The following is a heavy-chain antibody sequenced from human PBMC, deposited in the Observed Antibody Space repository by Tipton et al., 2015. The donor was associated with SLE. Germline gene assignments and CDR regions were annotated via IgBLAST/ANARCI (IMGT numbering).Heavy chain of an antibody. CDR1: GGSINSQY. V-gene: IGHV4-4*09. J-gene: IGHJ5*02. Sequence: TLSLTCTVSGGSINSQYWSWIRQPPGKGLEWIGYISTSGTTNYNPSLKSRVTISVDTSKNQFSLKLNSVTAADTAVYYCARTGGYPNWFDPWGQGTLVTVSS. CDR2: ISTSGTT. D-gene: IGHD3-16*02. CDR3: ARTGGYPNWFDP.